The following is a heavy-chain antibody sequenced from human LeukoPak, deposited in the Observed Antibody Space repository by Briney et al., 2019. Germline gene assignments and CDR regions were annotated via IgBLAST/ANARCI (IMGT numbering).Heavy chain of an antibody. CDR3: ARDRTGYYYMDV. V-gene: IGHV1-69*04. Sequence: SVKVSCKASGGTFSSYTISWVRQAPGQGLEWMGRIIPVIGIANYAQKFQGRVTITADKSTSTAYMALSSVRSEDTVVYYCARDRTGYYYMDVWGKGTTVTVSS. J-gene: IGHJ6*03. CDR2: IIPVIGIA. D-gene: IGHD7-27*01. CDR1: GGTFSSYT.